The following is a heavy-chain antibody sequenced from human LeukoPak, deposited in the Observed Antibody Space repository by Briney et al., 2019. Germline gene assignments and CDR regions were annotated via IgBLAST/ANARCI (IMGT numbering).Heavy chain of an antibody. CDR2: ISSSSSYI. Sequence: GGSLRLSCAASGFTFSSYSMNWVRQAPGKGLEWVSSISSSSSYIYYADSVKGRFTISRDNAKNSLYLQMNSLRAEDTAVYYCARDPHYYDSSGYNTEYYFDYWGQGTLVTVSS. CDR1: GFTFSSYS. CDR3: ARDPHYYDSSGYNTEYYFDY. V-gene: IGHV3-21*01. D-gene: IGHD3-22*01. J-gene: IGHJ4*02.